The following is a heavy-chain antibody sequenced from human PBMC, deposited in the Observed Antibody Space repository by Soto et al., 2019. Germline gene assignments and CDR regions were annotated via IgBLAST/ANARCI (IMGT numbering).Heavy chain of an antibody. D-gene: IGHD3-22*01. V-gene: IGHV1-8*01. CDR3: ARGSSGCDPYYYYYGMDV. CDR2: MNPNSGNT. J-gene: IGHJ6*02. Sequence: QVQLVQSGAEVKKPGASVKVSCKASGYTFTSYDINWVRQATGQGLEWMGWMNPNSGNTGYAQKFQGRVTMTRNTSISTAYMGLSSLRSEDTAVYYCARGSSGCDPYYYYYGMDVWGQGNTVTVSS. CDR1: GYTFTSYD.